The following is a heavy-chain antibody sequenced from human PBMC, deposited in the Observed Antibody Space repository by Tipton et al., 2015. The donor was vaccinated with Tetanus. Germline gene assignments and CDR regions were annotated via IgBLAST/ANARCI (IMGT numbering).Heavy chain of an antibody. CDR1: GFTITNYA. CDR2: ITGSGGST. V-gene: IGHV3-23*01. CDR3: ATTHTLRD. D-gene: IGHD3-10*01. Sequence: SLRLSCAASGFTITNYAMSWVRQAPGKGLEWVSAITGSGGSTYYADSVKGRFTISRDNSKNTLYLQMNSLRAEDTAVYYCATTHTLRDWGQGTLVAVSS. J-gene: IGHJ4*02.